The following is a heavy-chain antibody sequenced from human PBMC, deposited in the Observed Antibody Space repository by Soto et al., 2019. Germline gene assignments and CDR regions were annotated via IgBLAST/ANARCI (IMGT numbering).Heavy chain of an antibody. J-gene: IGHJ5*02. CDR2: IIPILGIA. Sequence: SVKVSCKASGGTFSSYTISWVRQAPGQGLEWMGRIIPILGIANYAQKFQGRVTITADKSTSTAYMELSSLRSEDTAVYYCARLYYYGSGSYYKDPTDWFDPWGQGTLVTVSS. CDR3: ARLYYYGSGSYYKDPTDWFDP. D-gene: IGHD3-10*01. CDR1: GGTFSSYT. V-gene: IGHV1-69*02.